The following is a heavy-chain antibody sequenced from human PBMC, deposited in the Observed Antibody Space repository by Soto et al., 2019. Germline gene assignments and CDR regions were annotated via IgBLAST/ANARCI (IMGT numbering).Heavy chain of an antibody. CDR3: ARDSNLITMETYYFDY. V-gene: IGHV3-48*02. Sequence: GGSLRLSCASSGVTFSSYSMNWVRQAPGKGLEWVSYISSSSSTIYYADSVKGRFTISRDNAKNSLYLQMNSLRDEDTAVYYCARDSNLITMETYYFDYWGQGTLVTVSS. J-gene: IGHJ4*02. CDR2: ISSSSSTI. CDR1: GVTFSSYS. D-gene: IGHD3-10*01.